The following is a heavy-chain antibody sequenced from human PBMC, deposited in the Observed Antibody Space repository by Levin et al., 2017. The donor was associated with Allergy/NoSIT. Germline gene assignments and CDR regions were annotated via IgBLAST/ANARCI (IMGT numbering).Heavy chain of an antibody. V-gene: IGHV4-4*07. CDR2: IYSSGST. D-gene: IGHD6-6*01. CDR1: GGSIQSYY. Sequence: TSETLSLTCTVSGGSIQSYYWNWIRQAAGKGLEWIGQIYSSGSTNYNPSFNSRLTMSVDRSKKQFSLSLTSVTAADTAVYYCARRAARRDGAFDIWGQGRMVTVSS. CDR3: ARRAARRDGAFDI. J-gene: IGHJ3*02.